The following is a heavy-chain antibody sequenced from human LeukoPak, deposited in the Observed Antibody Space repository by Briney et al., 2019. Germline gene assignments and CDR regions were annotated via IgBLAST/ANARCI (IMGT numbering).Heavy chain of an antibody. CDR1: GYTFTNYY. CDR3: AAMTTVTMYSYFFDS. CDR2: INPSGGST. V-gene: IGHV1-46*01. D-gene: IGHD4-17*01. Sequence: ASVKVSCKASGYTFTNYYIHWVRQAPGQGLECMGIINPSGGSTSYAQKFQGRVTMTRDMSTSTVYMELSSLRSEDTAIYYCAAMTTVTMYSYFFDSWGQGTLLTVSS. J-gene: IGHJ4*02.